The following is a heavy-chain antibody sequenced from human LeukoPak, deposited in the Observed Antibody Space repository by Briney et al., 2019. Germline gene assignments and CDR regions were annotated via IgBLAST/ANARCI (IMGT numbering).Heavy chain of an antibody. CDR1: GGSISSYY. V-gene: IGHV4-59*13. J-gene: IGHJ2*01. CDR3: ARLGFTSSWRNWYFDL. Sequence: SETLSLTCSVSGGSISSYYWSWIRQSPGKGLEWIGYVSFSGSTDYNPSLKSRVTISIDTSKNQFSVNLNSVTAADTAVYYCARLGFTSSWRNWYFDLWGRGALVTVSP. D-gene: IGHD6-13*01. CDR2: VSFSGST.